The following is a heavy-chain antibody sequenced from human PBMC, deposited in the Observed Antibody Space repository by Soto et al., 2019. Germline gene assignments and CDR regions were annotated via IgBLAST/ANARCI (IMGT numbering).Heavy chain of an antibody. CDR2: INPRNGDK. D-gene: IGHD1-26*01. CDR1: GYTFTSYA. CDR3: AREATTKEVGHGLDV. V-gene: IGHV1-18*01. Sequence: GASVKASCKASGYTFTSYAINWVRQAPGQGLEWLGWINPRNGDKRYAQNLQGRVTMTTHTSTTTAFMELRSLRSDDTAMYYCAREATTKEVGHGLDVWGQGTTVTVSS. J-gene: IGHJ6*02.